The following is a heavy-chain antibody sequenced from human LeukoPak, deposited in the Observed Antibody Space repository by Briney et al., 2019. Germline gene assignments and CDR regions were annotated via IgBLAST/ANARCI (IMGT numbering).Heavy chain of an antibody. Sequence: ASVKVSCKASGYTFTSYYMHWVRQAPGQGLEWMGIINPSGGSTSYAQKFQGRVTMTRDMSTSTVYMELSSLRSEDTAVYYCAREYSSGWYFDYWGQGTLVTVSS. CDR1: GYTFTSYY. J-gene: IGHJ4*02. CDR3: AREYSSGWYFDY. CDR2: INPSGGST. D-gene: IGHD6-19*01. V-gene: IGHV1-46*01.